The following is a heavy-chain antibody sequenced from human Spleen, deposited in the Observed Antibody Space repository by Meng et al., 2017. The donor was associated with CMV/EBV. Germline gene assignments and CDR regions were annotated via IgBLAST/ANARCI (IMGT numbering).Heavy chain of an antibody. V-gene: IGHV3-21*01. J-gene: IGHJ5*02. CDR2: ISTTGDYI. CDR3: ATPWTFDP. CDR1: GFTFRSYS. Sequence: LGLSCAASGFTFRSYSMNWVRQAPGKGLEWVSSISTTGDYIYYADSVKGRFAISRDNAKNSLYLQMNSLRAEDTAVYYCATPWTFDPWGQGTLVTVSS. D-gene: IGHD3/OR15-3a*01.